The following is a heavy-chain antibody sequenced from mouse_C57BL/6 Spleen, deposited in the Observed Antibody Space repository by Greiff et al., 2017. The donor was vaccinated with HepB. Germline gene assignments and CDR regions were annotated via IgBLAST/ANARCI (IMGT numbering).Heavy chain of an antibody. CDR1: GFTFSSYA. CDR2: ISSGGDYI. Sequence: EVKVEESGEGLVKPGGSLKLSCAASGFTFSSYAMSWVRQTPEKRLEWVAYISSGGDYIYYADTVKGRFTISRDNARNTLYLQMSSLKSEDTAMYYCTREGVYYYGSSYNAMDYWGQGTSVTVSS. V-gene: IGHV5-9-1*02. J-gene: IGHJ4*01. CDR3: TREGVYYYGSSYNAMDY. D-gene: IGHD1-1*01.